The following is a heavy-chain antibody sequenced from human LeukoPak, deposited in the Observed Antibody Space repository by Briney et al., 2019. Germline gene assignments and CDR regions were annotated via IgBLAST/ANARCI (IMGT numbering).Heavy chain of an antibody. J-gene: IGHJ4*02. D-gene: IGHD2-21*02. Sequence: GGSLRLSCAASGFTFSSYAMNWVRQAPGKGLEWVSYISHTGSAISYADSVKGRFTISRDNAKNSLYLQMNSLRAEDTAVYYCAREIVVTATSDYWGQGTLVTVSS. CDR1: GFTFSSYA. V-gene: IGHV3-48*03. CDR2: ISHTGSAI. CDR3: AREIVVTATSDY.